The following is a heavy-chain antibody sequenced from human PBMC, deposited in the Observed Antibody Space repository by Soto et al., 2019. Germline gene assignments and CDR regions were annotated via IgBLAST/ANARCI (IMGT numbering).Heavy chain of an antibody. Sequence: QVQLVESGGGVVQPGRSLRLSCAASGFTFSGYGMHWVRQAPGKGLEWVAVTRHDGSNTYYADSVRGRFTISRANSKKTRDLQMNSLRAEDTAVYYCARDGVGATTYFGYFDYWGQGTLVTVSS. CDR3: ARDGVGATTYFGYFDY. V-gene: IGHV3-33*01. CDR1: GFTFSGYG. D-gene: IGHD1-26*01. J-gene: IGHJ4*02. CDR2: TRHDGSNT.